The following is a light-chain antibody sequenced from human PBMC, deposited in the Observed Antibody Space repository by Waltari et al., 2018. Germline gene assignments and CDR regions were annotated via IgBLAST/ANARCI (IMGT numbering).Light chain of an antibody. CDR1: SSDVGVYNF. V-gene: IGLV2-14*01. CDR2: EVS. CDR3: SSYTSTKTPA. J-gene: IGLJ2*01. Sequence: QSALTQPAPVSGSPGPSITIFCTGTSSDVGVYNFVSWYQQHPGKAPKLLIYEVSYRPSGISNRFSGSKSGSTASLTISGLQAEDEADYYCSSYTSTKTPAFGGGTKLTVL.